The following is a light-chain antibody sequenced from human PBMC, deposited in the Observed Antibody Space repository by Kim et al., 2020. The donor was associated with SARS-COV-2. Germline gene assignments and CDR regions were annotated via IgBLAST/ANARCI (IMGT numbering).Light chain of an antibody. CDR1: SNNVGFQG. V-gene: IGLV10-54*04. Sequence: RQTDTRPCTGNSNNVGFQGAVWLQQHQGHPPQLLSYRNNERPSGISERFSASRSGNTASLTITGLQPEDEADYYCSAWDSSLTGWVFGGGTQLTVL. CDR3: SAWDSSLTGWV. J-gene: IGLJ3*02. CDR2: RNN.